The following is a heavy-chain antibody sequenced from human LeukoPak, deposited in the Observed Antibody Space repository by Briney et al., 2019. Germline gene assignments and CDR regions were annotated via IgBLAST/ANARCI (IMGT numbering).Heavy chain of an antibody. CDR3: ATLRLSDHFDY. CDR2: ITDNGNTT. CDR1: GFTFSSYA. D-gene: IGHD2-15*01. J-gene: IGHJ4*02. Sequence: PGGSLRLSCAASGFTFSSYAMNWVRLSAGKGLEWVSAITDNGNTTYYADSVQGRFTISRDNSKNTLCLQMNSLGVEDTAVYYCATLRLSDHFDYWGQGTLVTVSS. V-gene: IGHV3-23*05.